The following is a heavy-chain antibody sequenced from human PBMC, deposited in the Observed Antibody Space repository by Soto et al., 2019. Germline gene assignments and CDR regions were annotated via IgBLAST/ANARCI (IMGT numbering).Heavy chain of an antibody. D-gene: IGHD3-3*01. CDR2: ISYDGSNK. CDR3: AKYQDYDPGYYFDY. V-gene: IGHV3-30*18. Sequence: PGGSLRLSCAASGFTFSSYGMHWVRQAPGKGLEWVAVISYDGSNKYYADSVKGRFTISRDNSKNTLYLQMNSLRAEDTAVYYCAKYQDYDPGYYFDYWGQGTLVTVSS. CDR1: GFTFSSYG. J-gene: IGHJ4*02.